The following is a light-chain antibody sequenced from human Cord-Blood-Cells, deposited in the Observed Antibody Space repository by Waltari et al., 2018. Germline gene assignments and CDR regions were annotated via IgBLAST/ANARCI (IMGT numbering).Light chain of an antibody. CDR1: SSDVGSYNL. V-gene: IGLV2-23*01. CDR2: EGS. J-gene: IGLJ2*01. CDR3: CSYAGSSTVV. Sequence: QSALTQPASVSGSPGQSITISCTGTSSDVGSYNLVSWYQQHPGKAPKLMIYEGSKRPSVVSNRFSGSKSRNTASLTISGLQAEDEADYYCCSYAGSSTVVFGGGTKLTVL.